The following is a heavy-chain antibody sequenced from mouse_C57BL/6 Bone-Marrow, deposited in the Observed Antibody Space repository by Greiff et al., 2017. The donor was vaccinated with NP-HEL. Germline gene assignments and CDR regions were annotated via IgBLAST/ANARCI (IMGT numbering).Heavy chain of an antibody. CDR3: ARCGTADY. Sequence: QVQLQQPGAELVRPGTSVKLSCKASGYTFTSYWMHWVKQRPGQGLEWIGVIDPSDSYTNYNQKFKGKATLTVDTSSSTAYMQLSSLTSEDSAVYYCARCGTADYWGQGTTLTVSS. J-gene: IGHJ2*01. D-gene: IGHD1-2*01. CDR1: GYTFTSYW. CDR2: IDPSDSYT. V-gene: IGHV1-59*01.